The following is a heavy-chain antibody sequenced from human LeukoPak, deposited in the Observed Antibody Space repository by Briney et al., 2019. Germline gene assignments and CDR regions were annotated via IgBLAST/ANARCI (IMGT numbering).Heavy chain of an antibody. D-gene: IGHD6-19*01. CDR2: ISYDGRNK. J-gene: IGHJ5*02. CDR1: GFSFSNFG. V-gene: IGHV3-30*18. CDR3: AKDKRGSSGWYDH. Sequence: GGSLRLSCAASGFSFSNFGMHWVRQAPGKGLEWVEVISYDGRNKYFADSVKGRLTISRDNSKNTVYLEMNSLRDEDTAVYYCAKDKRGSSGWYDHWGQGTLVIVSS.